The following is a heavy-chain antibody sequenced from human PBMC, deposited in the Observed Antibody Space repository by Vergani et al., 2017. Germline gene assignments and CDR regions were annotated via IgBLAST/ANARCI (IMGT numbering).Heavy chain of an antibody. J-gene: IGHJ4*02. CDR3: VKVGRSSSLVDY. D-gene: IGHD6-6*01. CDR2: ISSNGGST. CDR1: GFTFSSYA. V-gene: IGHV3-64D*06. Sequence: EVQLVESGGGLVQPGGSLRLSCSASGFTFSSYAMHWVRQAPGKGLEYVSDISSNGGSTYYADSVKGRFTISRDNSKNTLYLQMSSLRAEDTAVYCCVKVGRSSSLVDYWGRGTLVTVSS.